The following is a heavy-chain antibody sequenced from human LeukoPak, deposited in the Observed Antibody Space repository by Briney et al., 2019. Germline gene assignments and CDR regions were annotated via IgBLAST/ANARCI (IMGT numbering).Heavy chain of an antibody. CDR1: GYTLTELS. J-gene: IGHJ4*02. CDR2: FDPEDGET. D-gene: IGHD3-16*02. CDR3: ARAALYPASLGIMITFGGVIDVDY. V-gene: IGHV1-24*01. Sequence: ASVKVSCKVSGYTLTELSMHWVRQAPGKGLEWMGGFDPEDGETIYAQKFQGRVTMTEDTSTDTAYMELSSLRSEDTAVYYCARAALYPASLGIMITFGGVIDVDYWGQGTLVTVSS.